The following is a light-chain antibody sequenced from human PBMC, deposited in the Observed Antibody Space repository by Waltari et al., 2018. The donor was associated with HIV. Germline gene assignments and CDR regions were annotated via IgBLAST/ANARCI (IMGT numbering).Light chain of an antibody. Sequence: EIVMTQSPATLSVSPGKTATLSCRASQSVSSNLAWYQQKAGQTPRLLIYAASTRATGISPRFSGSGSGTRFTLTITSLQSEDVAVYYCQQYNDWPWFTFGQGTKLGIK. CDR1: QSVSSN. CDR3: QQYNDWPWFT. V-gene: IGKV3-15*01. J-gene: IGKJ2*01. CDR2: AAS.